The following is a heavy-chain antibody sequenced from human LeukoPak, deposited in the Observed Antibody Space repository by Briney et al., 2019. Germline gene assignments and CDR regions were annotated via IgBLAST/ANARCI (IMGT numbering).Heavy chain of an antibody. CDR1: GGTFSSYA. D-gene: IGHD3-22*01. J-gene: IGHJ2*01. Sequence: SVKVSCKASGGTFSSYAISWVRQAPGQGLEWMGGIIPIFGTANYAQKFQGRVTTTADESTSTAYMELSSLRSEDTAVYYCASRLNDSSGYYDWYFDLWGRGTLVTVSS. V-gene: IGHV1-69*01. CDR3: ASRLNDSSGYYDWYFDL. CDR2: IIPIFGTA.